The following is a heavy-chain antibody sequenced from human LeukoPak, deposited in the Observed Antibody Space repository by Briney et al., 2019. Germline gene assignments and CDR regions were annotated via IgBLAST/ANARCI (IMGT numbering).Heavy chain of an antibody. Sequence: SETLSLTCTVSGGSISSYYWSWIRQPPGKGLEWIGYIYYSGSTNYNPSLKSRVTLSVDTSKNQFSLKLSSVTAADTAVYYCACTRWGQAMYYFDYWGQGTLVTVSS. CDR1: GGSISSYY. V-gene: IGHV4-59*01. D-gene: IGHD2-2*01. CDR2: IYYSGST. J-gene: IGHJ4*02. CDR3: ACTRWGQAMYYFDY.